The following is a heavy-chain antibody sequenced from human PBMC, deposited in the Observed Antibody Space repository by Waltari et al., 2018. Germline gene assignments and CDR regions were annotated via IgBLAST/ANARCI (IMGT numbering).Heavy chain of an antibody. CDR2: MNPNSGNT. CDR3: AVYIAAAGNAFDI. J-gene: IGHJ3*02. Sequence: QVQLVQSVAEVKKPGASVKVSCKASGYTFTSYDINWVRQATGQGLEWMGWMNPNSGNTGDAQKLQGRVTMTRNTSISTAYMELSSLRSEDTAVYYCAVYIAAAGNAFDIWGQGTMVTVSS. CDR1: GYTFTSYD. V-gene: IGHV1-8*01. D-gene: IGHD6-13*01.